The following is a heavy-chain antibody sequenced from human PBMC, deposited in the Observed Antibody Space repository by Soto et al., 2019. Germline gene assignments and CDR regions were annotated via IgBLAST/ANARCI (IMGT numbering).Heavy chain of an antibody. D-gene: IGHD6-13*01. V-gene: IGHV5-51*01. Sequence: GESLKISCKGSGYSFTSYWIGWVRQMPGKGLEWMGIIYPGDSDTRYSPSFQGQVTISADKSISTAYLQWSSLKASDTAMYYFARRIRTIAAAGRNYYYGMDVWGQGTTVTVSS. J-gene: IGHJ6*02. CDR3: ARRIRTIAAAGRNYYYGMDV. CDR1: GYSFTSYW. CDR2: IYPGDSDT.